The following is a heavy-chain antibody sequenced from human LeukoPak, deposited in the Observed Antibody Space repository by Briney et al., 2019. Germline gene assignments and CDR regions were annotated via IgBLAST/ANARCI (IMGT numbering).Heavy chain of an antibody. CDR3: APAEGALTDY. V-gene: IGHV3-11*01. J-gene: IGHJ4*02. D-gene: IGHD6-25*01. CDR1: GFTFSSYG. Sequence: PGGTLRLSCAASGFTFSSYGMSWIRQAPGKGLEWVSYISSSGSTIYYADSVKGRFTISRDNAKNSLYLQMNSLRAEDTAVYYCAPAEGALTDYWGQGTLVTVSS. CDR2: ISSSGSTI.